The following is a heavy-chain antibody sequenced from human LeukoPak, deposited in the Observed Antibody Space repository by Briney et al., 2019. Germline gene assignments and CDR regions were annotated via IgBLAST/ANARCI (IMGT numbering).Heavy chain of an antibody. J-gene: IGHJ4*02. CDR2: IRSKAYGGTT. D-gene: IGHD2-2*01. Sequence: GGSLRLSCAACGFTFGDYAMLGVRHAPGKGGECLGFIRSKAYGGTTEYAASVKNRFTISKDDSKSIAHLQMSSLKTEDTAVYYCTREYAQGGFDYWGQGTLVTVSS. CDR3: TREYAQGGFDY. V-gene: IGHV3-49*04. CDR1: GFTFGDYA.